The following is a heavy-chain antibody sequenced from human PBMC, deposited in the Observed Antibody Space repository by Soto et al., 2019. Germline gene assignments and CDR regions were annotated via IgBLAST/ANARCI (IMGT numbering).Heavy chain of an antibody. Sequence: PSETLSLTCTVSGGSISSGGYYWSWIRQHPGKGLEWIGYIYYGGSTNYNPSLKSRATISVDTPKNQFSLKLSSVTAADTAVYYCAKNWNWGSLVHWGQGTLVTVSS. CDR2: IYYGGST. CDR3: AKNWNWGSLVH. CDR1: GGSISSGGYY. J-gene: IGHJ4*02. V-gene: IGHV4-61*08. D-gene: IGHD7-27*01.